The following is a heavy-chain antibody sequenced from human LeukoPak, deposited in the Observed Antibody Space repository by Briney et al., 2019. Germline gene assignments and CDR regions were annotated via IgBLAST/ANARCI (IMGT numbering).Heavy chain of an antibody. Sequence: SETLSLTCTVSGGSMRSGSNYWGWIRQPPGEGLEWIGSLYYSGSTDYNPSLKSRVAISVDKSENHISLKLTSVTAADTAVYYCAREGGPYRPLDYSGQGTLVTVAS. CDR2: LYYSGST. CDR3: AREGGPYRPLDY. J-gene: IGHJ4*02. V-gene: IGHV4-39*07. CDR1: GGSMRSGSNY.